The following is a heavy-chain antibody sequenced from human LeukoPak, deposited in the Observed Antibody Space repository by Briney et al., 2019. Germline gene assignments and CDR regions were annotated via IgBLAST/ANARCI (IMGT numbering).Heavy chain of an antibody. CDR2: IYYSGST. J-gene: IGHJ4*02. CDR3: ARRLGDGYYYFDY. Sequence: PSETLSLTCTVSGGSISSSSYYWGWIRQPPGKGLEWIGSIYYSGSTYYNPSLKSRVTISVDTSKNQFSLKLSSVTAADTAVYYCARRLGDGYYYFDYWGQDTLVTVSS. V-gene: IGHV4-39*01. CDR1: GGSISSSSYY. D-gene: IGHD5-24*01.